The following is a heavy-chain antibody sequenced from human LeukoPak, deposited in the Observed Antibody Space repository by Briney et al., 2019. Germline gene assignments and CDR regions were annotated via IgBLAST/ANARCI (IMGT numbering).Heavy chain of an antibody. V-gene: IGHV4-34*01. D-gene: IGHD3-3*01. CDR2: INHSGGT. Sequence: SETLSLTCAVYGGSFSGYYWSWIRQPPGKGLEWIGEINHSGGTNYNPSLKSRVTISVDTSKNQLSLKLSSVTAADTAVYYCARPELRYYDFWSGYSFDYWGQGTLVTVSS. J-gene: IGHJ4*02. CDR1: GGSFSGYY. CDR3: ARPELRYYDFWSGYSFDY.